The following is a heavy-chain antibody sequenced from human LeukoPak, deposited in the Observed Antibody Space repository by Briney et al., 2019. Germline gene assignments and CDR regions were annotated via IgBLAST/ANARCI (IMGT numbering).Heavy chain of an antibody. J-gene: IGHJ4*02. Sequence: QPGGSLRLSCAASGFTFSSYWMSWVRQAPGKGLEWVADIKQDGSEEYYVDSVKGRFTISRDNAKNSLYLQMNSLRAEDTAVYYCARLRVPHYDFWSGYYNSPYYFDYWGQGTLVTVSS. CDR1: GFTFSSYW. V-gene: IGHV3-7*01. D-gene: IGHD3-3*01. CDR3: ARLRVPHYDFWSGYYNSPYYFDY. CDR2: IKQDGSEE.